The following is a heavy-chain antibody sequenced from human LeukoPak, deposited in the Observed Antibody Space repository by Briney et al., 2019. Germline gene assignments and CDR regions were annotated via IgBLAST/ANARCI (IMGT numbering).Heavy chain of an antibody. CDR1: GITFSDYS. CDR3: AKVLGASDNGGFGY. D-gene: IGHD1-26*01. V-gene: IGHV3-21*01. CDR2: ISSRSSYI. J-gene: IGHJ4*02. Sequence: KPGGSLRLSCAASGITFSDYSMNWVRQAPGKGLEWVSSISSRSSYIYYANSVKGRFIISRDNAKNSLYLQMNSLRAEDTALYYCAKVLGASDNGGFGYWGQGTPVTVSS.